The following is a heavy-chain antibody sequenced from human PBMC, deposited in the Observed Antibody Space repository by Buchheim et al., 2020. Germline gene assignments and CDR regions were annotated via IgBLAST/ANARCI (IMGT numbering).Heavy chain of an antibody. J-gene: IGHJ4*02. D-gene: IGHD6-13*01. CDR1: GFTFDEYG. CDR2: INWNAGST. CDR3: ARRRGSNWSFDY. Sequence: EVQLVESGGGVVPPGGSLRLSCAASGFTFDEYGMSWVRQAPGKGLEWVSGINWNAGSTGYADSVRGRFTISRDDAKNSLYLQMNSLTVEDTAFYYCARRRGSNWSFDYWGQGTL. V-gene: IGHV3-20*04.